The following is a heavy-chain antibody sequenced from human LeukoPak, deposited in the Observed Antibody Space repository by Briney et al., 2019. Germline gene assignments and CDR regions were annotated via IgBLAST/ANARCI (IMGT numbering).Heavy chain of an antibody. CDR2: MNPNTGNT. CDR3: ARVRFSMVRGVIYYYDMDV. D-gene: IGHD3-10*01. J-gene: IGHJ6*02. CDR1: GYTFTNYD. Sequence: GASVKVSCKASGYTFTNYDINWVRQATGQGLEWMGWMNPNTGNTGYAQKFQGRVTMTRNTSISTAYLELSSLRSDDTAVYYCARVRFSMVRGVIYYYDMDVWGQGTTVTVSS. V-gene: IGHV1-8*01.